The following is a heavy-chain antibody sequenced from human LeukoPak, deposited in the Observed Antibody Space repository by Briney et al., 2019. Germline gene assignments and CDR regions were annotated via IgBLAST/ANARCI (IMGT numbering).Heavy chain of an antibody. J-gene: IGHJ4*02. CDR3: AATRITMVRGVDY. D-gene: IGHD3-10*01. Sequence: ASVKVSCKASGSSYGISWVRQAPGQGLEWMGWISTYNGNTNYAQKVQGRVTMTEDTSTDTAYMELSSLRSEDTAVYYCAATRITMVRGVDYWGQGTLVTVSS. CDR2: ISTYNGNT. V-gene: IGHV1-18*01. CDR1: GSSYG.